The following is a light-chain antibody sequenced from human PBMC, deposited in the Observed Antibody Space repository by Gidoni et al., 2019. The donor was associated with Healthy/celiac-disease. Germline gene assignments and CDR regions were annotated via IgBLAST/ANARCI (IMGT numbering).Light chain of an antibody. CDR2: AAS. CDR1: QGISSY. CDR3: QHYYSYPPGT. Sequence: AIRMTQSPSSLSASTGDRVTITCRASQGISSYLAWYQQKPGKATKLLIYAASTLQSGVPSSFSGSVSGTDFTLTISCLQSEDFATYYCQHYYSYPPGTFXXXTKVEIK. J-gene: IGKJ1*01. V-gene: IGKV1-8*01.